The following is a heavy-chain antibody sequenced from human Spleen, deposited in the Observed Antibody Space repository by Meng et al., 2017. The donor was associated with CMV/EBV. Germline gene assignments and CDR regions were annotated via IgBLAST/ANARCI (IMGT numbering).Heavy chain of an antibody. V-gene: IGHV1-69-2*01. CDR3: ATEPAIFGVVKPYGMDV. Sequence: YTFTDYYMHWVQQAPGKGLEWMGLVDPEDGETIYAEKFQGRVTITADTSTDTAYMELSSLRSEDTAVYYCATEPAIFGVVKPYGMDVWGQGTTVTVSS. J-gene: IGHJ6*02. CDR2: VDPEDGET. D-gene: IGHD3-3*01. CDR1: YTFTDYY.